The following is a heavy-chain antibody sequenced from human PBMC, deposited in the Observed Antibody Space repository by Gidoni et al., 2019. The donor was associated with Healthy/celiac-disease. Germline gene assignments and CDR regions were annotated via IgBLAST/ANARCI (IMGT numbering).Heavy chain of an antibody. CDR2: ISGSGGSK. CDR3: AKDKNLYYYYGMDV. J-gene: IGHJ6*02. V-gene: IGHV3-23*01. CDR1: VFTFSSYA. Sequence: EVQLLESVGGLVQPGGSLSLSCAASVFTFSSYAMSWVRQAPGKGRAWVSAISGSGGSKYYADSVKGRFTISRDNYKNTRYLKMNSLRAEDTAVYYCAKDKNLYYYYGMDVWGQGTTVTVSS.